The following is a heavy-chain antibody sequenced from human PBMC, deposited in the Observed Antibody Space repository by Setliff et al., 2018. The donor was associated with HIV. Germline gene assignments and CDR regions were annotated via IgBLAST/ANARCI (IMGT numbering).Heavy chain of an antibody. J-gene: IGHJ4*02. CDR3: ARGHGPVDY. CDR1: GYIFTHYY. Sequence: ASVKVSCKTSGYIFTHYYTHWVRQAPGQGLEWMGRISPNYGGTHYPQKFQGRVTLTSDTSISTAYMELSGLTPDDPAVYYCARGHGPVDYWGQGTLVTVSS. CDR2: ISPNYGGT. V-gene: IGHV1-2*06.